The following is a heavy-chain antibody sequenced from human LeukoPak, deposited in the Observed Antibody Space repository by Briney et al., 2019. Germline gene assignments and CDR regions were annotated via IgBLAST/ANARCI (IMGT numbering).Heavy chain of an antibody. CDR1: GYTFTGNY. V-gene: IGHV1-2*02. CDR2: INPKSGGT. J-gene: IGHJ6*02. CDR3: ARDQSGMDV. Sequence: ASVTVSCKASGYTFTGNYMHWVRQAPGHALEWMGLINPKSGGTNYAQKFQGRVTMTRDTSTSTADMELSRLRSDDTAVYYCARDQSGMDVWGQGTTVTVSS.